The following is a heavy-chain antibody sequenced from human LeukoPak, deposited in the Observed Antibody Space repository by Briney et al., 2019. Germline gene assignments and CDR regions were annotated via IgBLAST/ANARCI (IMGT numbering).Heavy chain of an antibody. Sequence: GGSLRLSCAASGFTFSNAWMSWVRQAPGKGLEWVGRIKSKTDGGTTDYAAPVKGRFTISRDDSKNTLYLQMNSLKAEDTAVYYCTTSIEPFGGGYWGQGTLVTVSS. CDR1: GFTFSNAW. CDR2: IKSKTDGGTT. V-gene: IGHV3-15*01. D-gene: IGHD3-16*01. CDR3: TTSIEPFGGGY. J-gene: IGHJ4*02.